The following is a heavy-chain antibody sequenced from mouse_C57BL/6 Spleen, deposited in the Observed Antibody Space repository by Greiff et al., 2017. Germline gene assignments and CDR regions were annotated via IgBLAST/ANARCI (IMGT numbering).Heavy chain of an antibody. Sequence: VQLQQSGPELVKPGASVKIPCKASGYTFTDYNMYWVKQSHGKSLEWIGDINPNNGGTIYNQKFKGKATLTVDKSSSTAYMELRSLTSEDTAVYYCARPYYYGSSYWYFDVWGTGTTVTVSS. D-gene: IGHD1-1*01. CDR1: GYTFTDYN. CDR2: INPNNGGT. CDR3: ARPYYYGSSYWYFDV. J-gene: IGHJ1*03. V-gene: IGHV1-18*01.